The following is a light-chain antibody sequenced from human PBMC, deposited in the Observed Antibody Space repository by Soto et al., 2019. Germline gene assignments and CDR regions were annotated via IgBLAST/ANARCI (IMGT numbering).Light chain of an antibody. V-gene: IGKV1-33*01. Sequence: DIQMTQSPSSLSASLGDRVTITCQASQNINNYLNWYQQKPGRAPKLLIHDAGVPSRFRGSGSGTDFTFTISRLQPEDIATYYCQQYENLPTFGQGTRLEI. CDR2: D. CDR1: QNINNY. J-gene: IGKJ5*01. CDR3: QQYENLPT.